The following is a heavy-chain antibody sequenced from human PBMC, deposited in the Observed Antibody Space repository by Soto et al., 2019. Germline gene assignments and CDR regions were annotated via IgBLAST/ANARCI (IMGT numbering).Heavy chain of an antibody. CDR2: MYHSGST. D-gene: IGHD3-16*01. CDR3: ARDRGSHSYADY. V-gene: IGHV4-30-2*02. CDR1: GGSISSGGYS. Sequence: SETLSLTCAVSGGSISSGGYSWSWIRQPPGKGLEWIGYMYHSGSTYYNPSLKSRVSMSVDTSKNQFSLYLRSVTAADTAVYYCARDRGSHSYADYWGQGTLVTVSS. J-gene: IGHJ4*02.